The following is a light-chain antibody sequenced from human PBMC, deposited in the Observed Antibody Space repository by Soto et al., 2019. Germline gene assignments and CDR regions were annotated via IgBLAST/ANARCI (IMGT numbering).Light chain of an antibody. CDR2: TAG. J-gene: IGLJ1*01. CDR1: SSNIGSNT. V-gene: IGLV1-44*01. Sequence: QSVRPHPLSASASPGDRVTISCSGGSSNIGSNTVAWYQHLPGTAPPRLIFTAGQRPSGVPGRFSGSKSGTSASLAISGLQSEDEGDYYCSAWDNSLNGYVFGPGTKVTVL. CDR3: SAWDNSLNGYV.